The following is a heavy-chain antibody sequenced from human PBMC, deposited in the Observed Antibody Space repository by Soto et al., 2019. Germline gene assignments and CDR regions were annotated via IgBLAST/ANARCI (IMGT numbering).Heavy chain of an antibody. CDR1: GGSFSGYY. V-gene: IGHV4-34*01. CDR2: INHSGST. D-gene: IGHD2-15*01. Sequence: QVQLQQWGARLLKPSETLSLTCAVYGGSFSGYYWSWSWIRQHPGKGLEWIGEINHSGSTNYNPSLTSRVTMSVDTSKNQFSLKLSSVTAADTAVYYCTRGKTYCSGGSCYEQFDYWGQGALVTVSS. J-gene: IGHJ4*02. CDR3: TRGKTYCSGGSCYEQFDY.